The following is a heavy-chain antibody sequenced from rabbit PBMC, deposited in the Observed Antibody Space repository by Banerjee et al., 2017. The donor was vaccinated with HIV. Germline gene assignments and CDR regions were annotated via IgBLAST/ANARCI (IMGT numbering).Heavy chain of an antibody. CDR1: GFSFSSTYW. CDR2: IDTNSGST. J-gene: IGHJ6*01. CDR3: ARDRTIGAGGYAYATGYGMDL. Sequence: LEESGGGLVQPEGSLTLTCTASGFSFSSTYWMCWVRQAPGKGLEWIGCIDTNSGSTWYASWVNGRFTISKTSSTTVTLQMTSLTAADTATYFCARDRTIGAGGYAYATGYGMDLWGPGTLVTVS. V-gene: IGHV1S45*01. D-gene: IGHD6-1*01.